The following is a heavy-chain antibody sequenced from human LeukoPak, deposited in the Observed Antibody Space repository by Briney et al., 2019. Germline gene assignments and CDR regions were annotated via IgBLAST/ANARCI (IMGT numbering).Heavy chain of an antibody. CDR2: IIPILGIT. J-gene: IGHJ5*02. CDR3: ARGLYSSSWYDP. Sequence: EASVKVSCKASGGTFSSYAISWVRQAPGQGLEWMGRIIPILGITNYAQKFQGRVTITADKSTSTAYMELSSLRSEDTAVYYCARGLYSSSWYDPWGQGTLVTVSS. CDR1: GGTFSSYA. V-gene: IGHV1-69*04. D-gene: IGHD6-13*01.